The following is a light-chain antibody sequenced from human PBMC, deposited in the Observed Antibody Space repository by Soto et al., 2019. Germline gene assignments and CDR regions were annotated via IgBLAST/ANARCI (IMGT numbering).Light chain of an antibody. J-gene: IGKJ5*01. CDR3: QQTYTTPEIT. CDR1: QGISSN. CDR2: GAS. Sequence: QLTQSPSSLSASVVNRFTTTCLASQGISSNLAWYQQKPGRAPKLLIFGASTLQSGVPSRFSGSGSGTDFTLTISSLQPEDFATYYCQQTYTTPEITFGQGTRLEIK. V-gene: IGKV1-9*01.